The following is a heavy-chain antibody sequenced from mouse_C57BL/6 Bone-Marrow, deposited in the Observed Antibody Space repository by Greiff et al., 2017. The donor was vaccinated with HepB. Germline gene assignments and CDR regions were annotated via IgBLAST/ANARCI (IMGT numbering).Heavy chain of an antibody. CDR2: ISYDGSN. CDR1: GYSITSGYF. CDR3: AREGAYDYAFDY. V-gene: IGHV3-6*01. D-gene: IGHD2-4*01. Sequence: DVKLQESGPGLVKPSQSLSLTCSVTGYSITSGYFWNWIRQSPGNKLEWMGYISYDGSNNYNPSLKNRISITRDTSKNQFFLKLNSVTTEDTATYYWAREGAYDYAFDYWGQGTTLTVSA. J-gene: IGHJ2*01.